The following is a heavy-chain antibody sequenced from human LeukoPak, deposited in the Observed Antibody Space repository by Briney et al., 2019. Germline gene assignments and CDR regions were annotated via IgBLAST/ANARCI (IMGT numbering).Heavy chain of an antibody. Sequence: GGSLRLSCAASGFDFSIYRMNWVRQAPGKGLEWVSGISWNSGSIGYADSVKGRFTISRDNAKNSLYLQMNSLRADDMALYYCAKASGYDFWSAYLDYWGQGTLVTVSS. CDR1: GFDFSIYR. V-gene: IGHV3-9*03. J-gene: IGHJ4*02. CDR3: AKASGYDFWSAYLDY. D-gene: IGHD3-3*01. CDR2: ISWNSGSI.